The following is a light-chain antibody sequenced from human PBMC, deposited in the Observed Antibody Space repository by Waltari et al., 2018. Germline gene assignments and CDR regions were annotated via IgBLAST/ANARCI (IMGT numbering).Light chain of an antibody. CDR2: AAS. CDR1: QFVRGDY. CDR3: QQYDISPLT. Sequence: EIVLTQPHRPSSFSRGERATPSCRASQFVRGDYFAWYQQKPGQAPRLLIAAASVRAPGIPDRFSGSGSGTDFTLTISRLEPEDFALYYCQQYDISPLTFGQGTKVEIK. V-gene: IGKV3-20*01. J-gene: IGKJ1*01.